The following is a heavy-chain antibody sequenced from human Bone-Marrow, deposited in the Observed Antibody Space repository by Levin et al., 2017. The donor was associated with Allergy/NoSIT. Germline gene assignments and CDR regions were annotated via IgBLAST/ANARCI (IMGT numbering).Heavy chain of an antibody. J-gene: IGHJ4*02. CDR3: AKGRELTGGTRSFDY. CDR1: GFTFSSYA. V-gene: IGHV3-23*01. Sequence: LAGGSLRLSCAASGFTFSSYAMTWVRQAPGKGLEWVSIIGAGGISKYYADSVKGRFTISRDNSKNTLSLQMNSLRAEDTAVYYCAKGRELTGGTRSFDYWGQGILVTVSS. CDR2: IGAGGISK. D-gene: IGHD7-27*01.